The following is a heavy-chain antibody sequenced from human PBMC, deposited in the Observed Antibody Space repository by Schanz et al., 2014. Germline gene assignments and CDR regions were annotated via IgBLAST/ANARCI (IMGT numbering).Heavy chain of an antibody. J-gene: IGHJ4*02. V-gene: IGHV3-23*04. Sequence: EVQLVESGGGLVQPGGSLRLSCASSGFSFTTYAMSWVRQAPGKGLEWVSAISGSGGSTYYADSVKGRFTISRDNSKNTLYLQMNSLRPEDTAVYYCARGGPAYYFDDWGQGTLVTVSS. CDR2: ISGSGGST. CDR3: ARGGPAYYFDD. CDR1: GFSFTTYA.